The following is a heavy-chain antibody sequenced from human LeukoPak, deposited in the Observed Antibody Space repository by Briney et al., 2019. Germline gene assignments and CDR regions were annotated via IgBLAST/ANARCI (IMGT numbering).Heavy chain of an antibody. CDR1: GFTFSSYS. CDR3: ARFETWLRDAFDI. CDR2: ISSSSSYI. J-gene: IGHJ3*02. Sequence: GGSLRLSCAASGFTFSSYSMNWVRQAPGKGLEWVSSISSSSSYIYYADSVKGRFTISRDNAKNSLYLQMNSLRAEDTAVYCCARFETWLRDAFDIWGQGTMVTVSS. V-gene: IGHV3-21*01. D-gene: IGHD5-12*01.